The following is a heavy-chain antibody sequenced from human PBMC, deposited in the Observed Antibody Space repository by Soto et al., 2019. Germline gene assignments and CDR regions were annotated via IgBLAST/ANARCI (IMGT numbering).Heavy chain of an antibody. Sequence: SETLSLTCTVSGGSISSTRYYWGWICQPPGKGLEWIGTIYYSGSTYYNPSLKSRVTISVDTSKNQFSLKLSSVTAADTAVYYCARRATDSDFFDYWGQGTLVTVSS. D-gene: IGHD1-1*01. J-gene: IGHJ4*02. CDR3: ARRATDSDFFDY. CDR1: GGSISSTRYY. CDR2: IYYSGST. V-gene: IGHV4-39*01.